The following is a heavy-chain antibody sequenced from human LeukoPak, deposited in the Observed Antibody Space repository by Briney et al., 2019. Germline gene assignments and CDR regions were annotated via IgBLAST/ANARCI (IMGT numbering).Heavy chain of an antibody. CDR1: GFTFGTYS. Sequence: GGSLRLSCAGSGFTFGTYSMNWVRQAPGKGLEWVSSISSGGGNIHYADSLKGRFTISRDNAKNPLYLQMNSLRAEDTAVYYCARDDSGGLTDFWGRGTLVTVSS. J-gene: IGHJ4*02. D-gene: IGHD6-19*01. CDR2: ISSGGGNI. CDR3: ARDDSGGLTDF. V-gene: IGHV3-21*01.